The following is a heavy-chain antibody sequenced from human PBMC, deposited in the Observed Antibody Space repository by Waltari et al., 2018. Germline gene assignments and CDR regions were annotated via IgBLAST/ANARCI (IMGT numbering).Heavy chain of an antibody. J-gene: IGHJ3*02. D-gene: IGHD2-2*01. Sequence: QVQLVQSGAEVTKPGSSVKVSCKASGGTFSSYAINWVRQAPGQGLEWMGRIIPILWTTKDAQKFQGRVTITADKSTSTAYMGLSSLRAEDTAVYDCARSPPRNQLLGAFDIWGQGTMVTVSS. CDR2: IIPILWTT. CDR3: ARSPPRNQLLGAFDI. CDR1: GGTFSSYA. V-gene: IGHV1-69*13.